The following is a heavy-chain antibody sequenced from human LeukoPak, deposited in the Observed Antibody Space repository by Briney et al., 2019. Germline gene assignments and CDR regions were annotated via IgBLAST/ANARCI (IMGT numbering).Heavy chain of an antibody. CDR3: ARARPYYYYYMDV. Sequence: ASVKVSCKASGDTFSGDYMHWVRQAPGQGLEWMGRINPNSGGTNYAQKFQGSVTTTRDTSISTAYMELSRLRSDDTAVYYCARARPYYYYYMDVWGKGTTVTVSS. CDR1: GDTFSGDY. J-gene: IGHJ6*03. CDR2: INPNSGGT. V-gene: IGHV1-2*06.